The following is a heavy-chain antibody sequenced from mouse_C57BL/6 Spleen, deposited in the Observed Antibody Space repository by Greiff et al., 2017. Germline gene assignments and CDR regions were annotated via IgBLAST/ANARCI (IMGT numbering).Heavy chain of an antibody. D-gene: IGHD2-3*01. J-gene: IGHJ1*03. CDR1: GFSFNTYA. CDR2: IRSKSNNYAT. Sequence: EVKLVESGGGLVQPKGSLKLSCAASGFSFNTYAMNWVRQAPGKGLEWVARIRSKSNNYATYYADSVKDRFTISRDDSESMLYLQMNNLKTEDTALYYCVRDGYYGYWYFDVWGTGTTVTVSS. V-gene: IGHV10-1*01. CDR3: VRDGYYGYWYFDV.